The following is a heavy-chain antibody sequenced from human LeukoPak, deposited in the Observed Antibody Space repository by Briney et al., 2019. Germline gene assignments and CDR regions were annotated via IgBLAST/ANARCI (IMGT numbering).Heavy chain of an antibody. CDR3: ARAGRESRFDP. CDR2: IHHSGST. Sequence: SETLSLTCTVSGYFISSGYYWGWIRPPPGKGLQWIGSIHHSGSTYYNPSLKSRVTISVDTSKNQFSLKLSSVTAADTAVYYCARAGRESRFDPWGQGTLVTVSS. V-gene: IGHV4-38-2*02. CDR1: GYFISSGYY. J-gene: IGHJ5*02.